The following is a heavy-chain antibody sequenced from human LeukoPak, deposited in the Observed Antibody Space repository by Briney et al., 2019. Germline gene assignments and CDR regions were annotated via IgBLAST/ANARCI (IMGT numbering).Heavy chain of an antibody. CDR2: LHSDGAT. D-gene: IGHD2-21*02. V-gene: IGHV3-66*01. CDR1: GFSVSSYY. Sequence: GGSLRLSCAASGFSVSSYYMNWVRQAPGKGLQWVSILHSDGATYYADSVKGRFTISRDNSRSTLYLQMNSLRAEDTAVYFCARVAYYRVTADQITDAFDVWGHGTVATVSS. CDR3: ARVAYYRVTADQITDAFDV. J-gene: IGHJ3*01.